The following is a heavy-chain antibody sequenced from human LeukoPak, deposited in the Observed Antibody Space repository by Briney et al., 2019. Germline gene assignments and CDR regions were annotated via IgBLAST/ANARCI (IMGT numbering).Heavy chain of an antibody. CDR3: AKDGARSWYNYYYYMDV. CDR1: GFTFSSYG. J-gene: IGHJ6*03. Sequence: PGGSLRLSCAASGFTFSSYGMHWVRQAPGKGLEWVAVIWYGGSNKYYADSVKGRFTISRDNSKNTLYLQMNSLRAEDTAVYYCAKDGARSWYNYYYYMDVWGKGTTVTVSS. D-gene: IGHD6-13*01. V-gene: IGHV3-30*02. CDR2: IWYGGSNK.